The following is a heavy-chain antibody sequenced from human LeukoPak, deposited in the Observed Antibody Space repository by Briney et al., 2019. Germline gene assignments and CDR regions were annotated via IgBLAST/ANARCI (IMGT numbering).Heavy chain of an antibody. D-gene: IGHD6-19*01. CDR2: IHYSGNT. CDR1: GGTISNYY. J-gene: IGHJ4*02. Sequence: SETLSLTCTVSGGTISNYYWNWIRQPPGKGLEWVGYIHYSGNTKYNSSLKSRATTSVDTSKSQFSLKLSSVTAADTAVYYCARWYSSGWAFDYWGQGTLVTVS. V-gene: IGHV4-59*08. CDR3: ARWYSSGWAFDY.